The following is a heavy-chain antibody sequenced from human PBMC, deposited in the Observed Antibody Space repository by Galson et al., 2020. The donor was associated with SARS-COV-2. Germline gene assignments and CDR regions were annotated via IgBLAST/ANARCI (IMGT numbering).Heavy chain of an antibody. CDR1: GGSISTRSYY. CDR2: GSSSGST. J-gene: IGHJ4*02. Sequence: SETLSLTCTVSGGSISTRSYYWGWIRQPPGKGLEWIGSGSSSGSTAYTPSLNSRVTISVDTSKNQFSLSLSSVTAADTAVYFCARRGEMVAWAYWGQGILCAVSS. V-gene: IGHV4-39*01. D-gene: IGHD2-8*01. CDR3: ARRGEMVAWAY.